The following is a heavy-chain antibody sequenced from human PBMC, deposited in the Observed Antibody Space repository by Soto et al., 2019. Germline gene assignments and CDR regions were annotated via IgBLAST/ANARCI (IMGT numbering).Heavy chain of an antibody. CDR1: GGSISSSNW. D-gene: IGHD6-6*01. V-gene: IGHV4-4*02. CDR2: IYHSGST. CDR3: ERDHDSSSSGWFDP. Sequence: SETLSLTCAVSGGSISSSNWWSWVRQPPGKGLEWIGEIYHSGSTNYNPSLKSRVTISVEKSKKQFSLKLSSVTAAETAVYYCERDHDSSSSGWFDPWGQGTLVT. J-gene: IGHJ5*02.